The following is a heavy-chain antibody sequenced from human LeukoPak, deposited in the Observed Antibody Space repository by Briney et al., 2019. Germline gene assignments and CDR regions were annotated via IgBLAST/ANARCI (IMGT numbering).Heavy chain of an antibody. V-gene: IGHV1-2*02. CDR3: ARVRYYYDSSGYSGAFDI. CDR2: INPNSGGT. J-gene: IGHJ3*02. Sequence: APVKVSCKASGYTFTGYYMHWVRQAPGQGLEWMGWINPNSGGTNYAQKFQGRVTMTRDTSISTAYMELSRLRSDDTAVYYCARVRYYYDSSGYSGAFDIWGQGTMVIVSS. D-gene: IGHD3-22*01. CDR1: GYTFTGYY.